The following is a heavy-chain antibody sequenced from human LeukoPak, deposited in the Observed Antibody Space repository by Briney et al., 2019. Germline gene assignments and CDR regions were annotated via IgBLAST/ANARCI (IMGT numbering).Heavy chain of an antibody. CDR3: ARDGWGAAGYFDY. V-gene: IGHV1-46*01. Sequence: ASVKVSCKASGCTFTSYYMHWVRQAPGQGLEWMGIINPSGGSTSYAQKFQGRVTMTRDMSTSTVYMELSSLRSEDTAVYYCARDGWGAAGYFDYWGQGTLVTVSS. J-gene: IGHJ4*02. D-gene: IGHD1-26*01. CDR2: INPSGGST. CDR1: GCTFTSYY.